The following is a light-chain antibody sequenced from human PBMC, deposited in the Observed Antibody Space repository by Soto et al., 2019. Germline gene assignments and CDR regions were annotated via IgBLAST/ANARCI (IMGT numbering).Light chain of an antibody. Sequence: QSVLTQPASVSGSPGQSITISCTGTSSDVGSYNYVSWYQQHPGKAPKLMIYEVSNRPSGVSNRFSGSKSGNTASLTISGLQAEDEADSYCSSYTSTSTLNVFGTGTKLTVL. CDR1: SSDVGSYNY. V-gene: IGLV2-14*01. CDR2: EVS. J-gene: IGLJ1*01. CDR3: SSYTSTSTLNV.